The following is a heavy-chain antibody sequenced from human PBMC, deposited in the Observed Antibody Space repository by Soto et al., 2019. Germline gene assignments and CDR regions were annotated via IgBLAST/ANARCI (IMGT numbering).Heavy chain of an antibody. V-gene: IGHV3-48*01. D-gene: IGHD1-1*01. J-gene: IGHJ4*02. CDR3: ARRTGFDY. CDR1: GFTFSSYS. CDR2: ISSSSSTV. Sequence: GGSLSLSCAASGFTFSSYSMNWVRQAPGKGLEWVSYISSSSSTVYYADSVKGRFTISRDNAKNSLYLQMNSLRAEDTAVYYCARRTGFDYWGQGTLVTVSS.